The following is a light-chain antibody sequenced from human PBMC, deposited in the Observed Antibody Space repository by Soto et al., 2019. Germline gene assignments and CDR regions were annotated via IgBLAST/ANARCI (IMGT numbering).Light chain of an antibody. V-gene: IGLV1-40*01. CDR3: QSYDSSVSKVV. CDR2: GNS. J-gene: IGLJ2*01. Sequence: QSVLTQPPSVSGAPGQRVTISCTGSSSNIGAGYDVHWYQQLPGTAPKLLIYGNSKRPSGVPDRFSGSKSGTSASLAITGRQAEDEADYYCQSYDSSVSKVVFGGGTKLTVL. CDR1: SSNIGAGYD.